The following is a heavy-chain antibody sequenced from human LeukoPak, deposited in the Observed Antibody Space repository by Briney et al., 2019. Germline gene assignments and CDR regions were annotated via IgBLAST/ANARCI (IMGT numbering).Heavy chain of an antibody. V-gene: IGHV4-38-2*02. CDR2: IYHSGST. CDR3: ARDTLTLRLNAFDI. Sequence: SETLSLTCTVSGYSISSGYYWGWIRQPPGKGLEWIGSIYHSGSTYYNPSLKSRVTISVDRSKNQFSLKLSSVTAADTAVYYCARDTLTLRLNAFDIWGQGTMVTVSS. J-gene: IGHJ3*02. D-gene: IGHD3-3*01. CDR1: GYSISSGYY.